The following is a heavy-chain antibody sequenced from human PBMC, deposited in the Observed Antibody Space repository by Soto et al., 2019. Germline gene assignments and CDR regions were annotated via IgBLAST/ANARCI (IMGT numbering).Heavy chain of an antibody. CDR1: GYTFTSQN. V-gene: IGHV1-8*02. Sequence: ASVKVSCKASGYTFTSQNMHCVRQATGQGLEWMGWMNPNSGNTGYAQKFQGRVTMTRNTSISTAYMELSSLRSEDTAVYYCARGPDIVLMVYAHYYYYGMDVWGQGTTVTVSS. CDR3: ARGPDIVLMVYAHYYYYGMDV. D-gene: IGHD2-8*01. J-gene: IGHJ6*02. CDR2: MNPNSGNT.